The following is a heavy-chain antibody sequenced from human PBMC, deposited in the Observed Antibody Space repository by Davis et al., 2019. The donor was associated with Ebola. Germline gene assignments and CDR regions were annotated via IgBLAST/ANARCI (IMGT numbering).Heavy chain of an antibody. V-gene: IGHV3-7*03. CDR1: GFTFSSYW. D-gene: IGHD6-13*01. CDR2: IKQDGSEK. Sequence: GGSLRLSCAAPGFTFSSYWMSWVRQAPGKGLEWVANIKQDGSEKYYVDSVKGRFTISRDNAKNSLYLQMNSLRAEDTAVYYCASDPFLYSSSWTGVDYWGQGTLVTVSS. J-gene: IGHJ4*02. CDR3: ASDPFLYSSSWTGVDY.